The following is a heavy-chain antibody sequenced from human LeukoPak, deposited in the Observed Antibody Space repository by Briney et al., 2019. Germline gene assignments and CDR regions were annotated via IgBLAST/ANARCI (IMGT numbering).Heavy chain of an antibody. D-gene: IGHD3-22*01. CDR1: GFTFSSYA. J-gene: IGHJ4*02. V-gene: IGHV3-53*01. CDR3: AALTYYYDSSGYYAPDY. Sequence: GGSLRLSCAASGFTFSSYAMSWVRQAPGKGLEWVSVIYSGGSTYYADSVKGRFTISRDNSKNTLYLQMNSLRAEDTAVYYCAALTYYYDSSGYYAPDYWGQGTLVTVSS. CDR2: IYSGGST.